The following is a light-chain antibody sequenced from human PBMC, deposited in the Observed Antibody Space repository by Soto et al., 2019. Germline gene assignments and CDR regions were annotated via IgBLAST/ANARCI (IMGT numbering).Light chain of an antibody. V-gene: IGKV3-15*01. Sequence: EVVMTQSPGTRSFSPGGVVTLSCRANQGIGYTLAWYQHKPGQTPRLLIYDTSTRATGVPARFSGSRSGPEFTLTINSLQSEDFAIYYCQQYDIWPPYSFGQGTKVDIK. CDR1: QGIGYT. CDR3: QQYDIWPPYS. CDR2: DTS. J-gene: IGKJ2*03.